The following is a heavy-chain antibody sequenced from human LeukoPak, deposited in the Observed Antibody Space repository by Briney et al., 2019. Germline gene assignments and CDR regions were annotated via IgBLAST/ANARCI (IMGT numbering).Heavy chain of an antibody. V-gene: IGHV1-18*01. CDR1: GYTFTSYG. D-gene: IGHD2-2*01. CDR2: ISAYNGNT. CDR3: ARGNSDIVVVPAARGDAFDI. J-gene: IGHJ3*02. Sequence: ASVKVSCKASGYTFTSYGISWVRQAPGQGLEWMGWISAYNGNTNYAQKLQGRVTMTTDTSTSTAYMELRRLRSDDTAVYYCARGNSDIVVVPAARGDAFDIWGQGTMVTVSS.